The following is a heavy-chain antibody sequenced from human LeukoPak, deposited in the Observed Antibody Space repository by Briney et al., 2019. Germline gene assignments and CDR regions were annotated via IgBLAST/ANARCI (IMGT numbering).Heavy chain of an antibody. CDR1: GFTFSDYY. V-gene: IGHV3-11*01. D-gene: IGHD3-10*01. J-gene: IGHJ6*02. Sequence: GGSLRLSCAASGFTFSDYYMSWIRQAPGKGLEWVSYISSSGSTIYYADSVKGRFTISRDNAKNSLYLQMNSLRAEDTAVYYCAKSNYYGSGRTLYYYYYYGMDVWGQGTTVTVSS. CDR3: AKSNYYGSGRTLYYYYYYGMDV. CDR2: ISSSGSTI.